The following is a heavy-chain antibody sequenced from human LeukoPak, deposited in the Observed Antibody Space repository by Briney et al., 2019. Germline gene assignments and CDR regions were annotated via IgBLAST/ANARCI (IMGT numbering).Heavy chain of an antibody. CDR2: ISAYNGNT. Sequence: ASVKVSCKASGGTFSSYAISWVRQAPGQGLEWMGWISAYNGNTNYAQKLQGRVTMTTDTSTSTAYMELRSLRSDDTAVYYCARAGWTENDYGDPGDYWGQGTLVTVSS. CDR1: GGTFSSYA. V-gene: IGHV1-18*01. CDR3: ARAGWTENDYGDPGDY. D-gene: IGHD4-17*01. J-gene: IGHJ4*02.